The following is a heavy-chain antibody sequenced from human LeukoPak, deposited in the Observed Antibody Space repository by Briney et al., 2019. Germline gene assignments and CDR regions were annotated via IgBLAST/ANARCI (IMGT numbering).Heavy chain of an antibody. CDR2: IPYSGST. V-gene: IGHV4-59*01. CDR1: GGSISSYY. CDR3: VRDGGYSSGWYGNNWFDP. Sequence: SETLSLTCPGSGGSISSYYWSWIRQPPGKGLEWNGYIPYSGSTNYNPSLKSRVTISVDTSKKQFSLKLNSVTAADTGVYYCVRDGGYSSGWYGNNWFDPWGQGTLVSVSS. J-gene: IGHJ5*02. D-gene: IGHD6-19*01.